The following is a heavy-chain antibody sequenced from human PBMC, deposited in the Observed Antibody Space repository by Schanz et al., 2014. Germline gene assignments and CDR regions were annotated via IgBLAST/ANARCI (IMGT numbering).Heavy chain of an antibody. V-gene: IGHV3-23*01. D-gene: IGHD6-6*01. Sequence: EVQLLESGGALEQPGGSLRLSCAASGITFSDYAMSWVRQAPGKGLEWVSTIASGGSPTFYADSVTGRFTISGNNSKNTLLMPINSLRVEDTAIYYCAKIWTAHHLAGRPGWSDGMDVWGQGTTVVVPS. CDR1: GITFSDYA. CDR3: AKIWTAHHLAGRPGWSDGMDV. J-gene: IGHJ6*02. CDR2: IASGGSPT.